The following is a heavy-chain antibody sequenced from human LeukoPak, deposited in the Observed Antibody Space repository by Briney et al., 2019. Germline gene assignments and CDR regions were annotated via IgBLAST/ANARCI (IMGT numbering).Heavy chain of an antibody. J-gene: IGHJ6*03. CDR3: TSRDCSSTSCYRDPTYYYYYMYV. D-gene: IGHD2-2*01. CDR1: GFTFSGSA. Sequence: GESLKLSCAASGFTFSGSAMHWVRQASGKVLEWVGRISSKANSYATAYAASVKGRFTISRDDSKNTAYLQMNSLKTEDTAVYYCTSRDCSSTSCYRDPTYYYYYMYVWGKGTTVTVFS. CDR2: ISSKANSYAT. V-gene: IGHV3-73*01.